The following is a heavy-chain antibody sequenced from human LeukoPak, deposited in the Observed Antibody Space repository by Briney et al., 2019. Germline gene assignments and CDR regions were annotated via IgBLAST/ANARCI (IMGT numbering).Heavy chain of an antibody. Sequence: GGSLRLSCAASGFTFSSYWMSWVRQAPGKGLEWVSAISGSGGSTYYADSVKGRFAISRDNSKNTLYLQMNSLRAEDTAVYYCAKTWWYRYYFDYWGQGTLVTVSS. V-gene: IGHV3-23*01. CDR3: AKTWWYRYYFDY. J-gene: IGHJ4*02. D-gene: IGHD2-15*01. CDR1: GFTFSSYW. CDR2: ISGSGGST.